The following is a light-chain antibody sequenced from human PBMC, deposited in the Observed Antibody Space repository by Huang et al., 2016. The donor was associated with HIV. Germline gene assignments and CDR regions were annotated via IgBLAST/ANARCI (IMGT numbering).Light chain of an antibody. V-gene: IGKV3-15*01. CDR2: GAS. J-gene: IGKJ1*01. Sequence: EIVMTQSPDTLSVSPGERATLSGRACPSLSSNLAWYQQRPGQAPRRLIYGASTRATGSPARFSVSGSGTEFTLTISILQSGDFAVYYCQQYNNWPPPWTFGQGTKVEIK. CDR3: QQYNNWPPPWT. CDR1: PSLSSN.